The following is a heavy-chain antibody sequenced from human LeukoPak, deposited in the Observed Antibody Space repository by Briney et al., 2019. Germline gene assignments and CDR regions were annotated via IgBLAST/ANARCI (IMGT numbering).Heavy chain of an antibody. CDR2: MNPNSGNT. D-gene: IGHD5-18*01. Sequence: GASVKVSCKASGYTFTSYDINWVRQATGQGLEWMGWMNPNSGNTGYAQKFQGRVTMTRNTSISTAYMELSSLRSEDTAVYYCARDFRYSYCYIYYFDYWGQGTLVTVSS. J-gene: IGHJ4*02. V-gene: IGHV1-8*01. CDR1: GYTFTSYD. CDR3: ARDFRYSYCYIYYFDY.